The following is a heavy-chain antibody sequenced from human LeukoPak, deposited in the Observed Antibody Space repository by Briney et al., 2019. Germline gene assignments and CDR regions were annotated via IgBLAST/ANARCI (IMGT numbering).Heavy chain of an antibody. CDR2: IYYSGST. D-gene: IGHD5-18*01. V-gene: IGHV4-61*01. CDR3: ARDSQLWSFDY. J-gene: IGHJ4*02. CDR1: GGSVSSGSYY. Sequence: PSETLSLTCTVSGGSVSSGSYYWGWIRQPPGKGLEWIGYIYYSGSTNYNPSLKSRVTISVDTSKNQFSLKLSSVTAADTAVYYCARDSQLWSFDYWGQGTLVTVSS.